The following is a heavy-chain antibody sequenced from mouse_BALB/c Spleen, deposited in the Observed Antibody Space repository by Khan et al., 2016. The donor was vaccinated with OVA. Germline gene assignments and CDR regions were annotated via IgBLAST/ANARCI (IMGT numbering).Heavy chain of an antibody. CDR2: INTYTGEP. Sequence: LVESGPELKKPGETVKISCKASGYTFTNYGMNWVKQAPGKGLKWMGWINTYTGEPTYADDFKGRFAFSLETSASTAYLQINNLKNEDTATYLCPRGGYWDLDDWGEGTPVTVSS. J-gene: IGHJ1*01. V-gene: IGHV9-3-1*01. CDR1: GYTFTNYG. D-gene: IGHD1-1*02. CDR3: PRGGYWDLDD.